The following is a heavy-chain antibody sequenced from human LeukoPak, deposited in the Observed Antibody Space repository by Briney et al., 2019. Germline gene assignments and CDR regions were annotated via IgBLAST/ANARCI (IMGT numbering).Heavy chain of an antibody. J-gene: IGHJ4*02. Sequence: GESLQISCQGSGYIFTSYWIAWVRQLPGKGLEWMGIIYPGDSDTRYSPSFQGQVTMSADKSISTAYLQWSSLKASDTAIYYCARHGSYYYDSSGHSIDYWGQGTLVTVSS. CDR2: IYPGDSDT. CDR3: ARHGSYYYDSSGHSIDY. V-gene: IGHV5-51*01. CDR1: GYIFTSYW. D-gene: IGHD3-22*01.